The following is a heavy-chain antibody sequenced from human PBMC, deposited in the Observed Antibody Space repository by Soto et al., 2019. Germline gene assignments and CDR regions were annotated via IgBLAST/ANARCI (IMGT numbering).Heavy chain of an antibody. Sequence: GCSLRLSCASSVFTFEAYSLPWVRQLPGKGLEWVAGISGDSGSSGYADSVRGRFTVSRDNAKNSLFLQMSSLSPEDTALYYCTKRRSARPGFDAFDLWGQGTMVTVSS. J-gene: IGHJ3*01. V-gene: IGHV3-9*01. CDR1: VFTFEAYS. CDR3: TKRRSARPGFDAFDL. CDR2: ISGDSGSS.